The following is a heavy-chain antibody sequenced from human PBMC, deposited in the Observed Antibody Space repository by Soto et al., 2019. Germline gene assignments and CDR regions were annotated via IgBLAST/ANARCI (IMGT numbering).Heavy chain of an antibody. CDR2: TSGSGGST. V-gene: IGHV3-23*01. J-gene: IGHJ3*01. D-gene: IGHD5-12*01. Sequence: EVQLFESGGGLVQPGGSLRLSCAASGFTFSSCAMTWVRQAPGKGLEWVSATSGSGGSTYYADSVKGRFTISRDNSKNTLYLQMNSLRAEDTAVYYCAKDQVDVVATSKDAFDVWGQGTMVAVSS. CDR3: AKDQVDVVATSKDAFDV. CDR1: GFTFSSCA.